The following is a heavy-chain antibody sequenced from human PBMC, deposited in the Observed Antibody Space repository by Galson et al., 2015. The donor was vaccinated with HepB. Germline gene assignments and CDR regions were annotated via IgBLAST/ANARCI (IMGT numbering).Heavy chain of an antibody. V-gene: IGHV1-2*06. CDR2: INPNSGGT. CDR1: GYTFTGYY. J-gene: IGHJ4*02. CDR3: AREGHYYDSSGYWSYFDY. Sequence: SVKVSCKASGYTFTGYYMHWVRQAPGQGLEWMGRINPNSGGTNYAQKFQGRVTMTRDTSISTAYMELSRLRSDDTAVCYCAREGHYYDSSGYWSYFDYWGQGTLVTVSS. D-gene: IGHD3-22*01.